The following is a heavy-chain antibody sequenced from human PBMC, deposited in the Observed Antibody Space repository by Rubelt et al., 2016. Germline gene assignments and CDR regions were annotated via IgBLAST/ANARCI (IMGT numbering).Heavy chain of an antibody. CDR1: GGSFSGYY. Sequence: QVQLQQWGAGLLKPSETLSLTCAVYGGSFSGYYWSWIRQPPGKGLEWIGEINHSGSTNYNPSLKSRVTISVDTSKNQFSLKLSSVTAAETAVYYCARMRGYWYYYYYGMDVWGQGTTVTVSS. CDR2: INHSGST. V-gene: IGHV4-34*01. J-gene: IGHJ6*02. D-gene: IGHD3-22*01. CDR3: ARMRGYWYYYYYGMDV.